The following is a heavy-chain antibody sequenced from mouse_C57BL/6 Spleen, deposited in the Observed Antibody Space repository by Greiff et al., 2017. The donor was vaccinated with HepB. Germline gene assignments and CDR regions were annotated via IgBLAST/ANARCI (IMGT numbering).Heavy chain of an antibody. CDR1: GYTFTSW. Sequence: QVQLKQSGAELAKPGASVKLSCQASGYTFTSWMHWVKQRPGQGLEWIGYINPSSGYTKYNQKFKDKATLTADKSSSTAYMQLSSLTYEDSAVYYCARDYYGSSSFAYWGQGTLVTVSA. J-gene: IGHJ3*01. V-gene: IGHV1-7*01. D-gene: IGHD1-1*01. CDR2: INPSSGYT. CDR3: ARDYYGSSSFAY.